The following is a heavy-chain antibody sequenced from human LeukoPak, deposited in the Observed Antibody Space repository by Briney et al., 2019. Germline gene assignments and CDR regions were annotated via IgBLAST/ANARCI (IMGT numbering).Heavy chain of an antibody. CDR2: ISGSGDNT. J-gene: IGHJ4*02. V-gene: IGHV3-23*01. CDR3: AKRPGYTTGWFFDF. CDR1: GFSFSSYA. D-gene: IGHD6-19*01. Sequence: GGSLRLSCAASGFSFSSYAMSWVRQAPGKGLEWVSSISGSGDNTYYAESVKGRFTISRDNSKNTLFLQMNSLRAEDTAVFYCAKRPGYTTGWFFDFWGQGTLVTVSS.